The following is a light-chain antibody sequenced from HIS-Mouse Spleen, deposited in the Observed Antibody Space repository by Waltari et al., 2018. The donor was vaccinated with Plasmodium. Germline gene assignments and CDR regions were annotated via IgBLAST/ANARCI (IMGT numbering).Light chain of an antibody. CDR1: QDISNY. J-gene: IGKJ3*01. Sequence: DIQMTQSPSSLSASVGDRVHITCQASQDISNYLNWYQQKPGKAPKLLIYDATNLKTGGPSRFSGSGSGTDFTFTISSLQPEDIATYYCQQYDNLPPLFTFGPGTKVDIK. CDR2: DAT. CDR3: QQYDNLPPLFT. V-gene: IGKV1-33*01.